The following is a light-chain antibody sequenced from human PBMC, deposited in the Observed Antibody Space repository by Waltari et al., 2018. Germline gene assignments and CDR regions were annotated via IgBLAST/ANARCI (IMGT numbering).Light chain of an antibody. J-gene: IGKJ1*01. V-gene: IGKV1-16*01. CDR3: QQQKSNPRT. CDR1: QGINSY. Sequence: IQMTQSLSSLSASVGDRVTITCRASQGINSYLAWYQQNPGKAPKLLIYKASTFQSGVPSRLSGSGSETDCTLTLSSLQPEDLATYYCQQQKSNPRTFGQGTNVEIQ. CDR2: KAS.